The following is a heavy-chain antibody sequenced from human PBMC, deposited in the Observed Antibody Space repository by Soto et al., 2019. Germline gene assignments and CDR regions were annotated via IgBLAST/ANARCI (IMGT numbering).Heavy chain of an antibody. CDR1: GGSISSSRYY. Sequence: SETLSLTCAVSGGSISSSRYYWGRIRQHPGKGLEWIGNIYYSGSTYYNPSLKSRVTISVDTSKNQFSLKLSSVTAADTAVYYRARSPQEPPPIFDYWGQGTLVTVSS. V-gene: IGHV4-39*07. J-gene: IGHJ4*02. D-gene: IGHD1-26*01. CDR3: ARSPQEPPPIFDY. CDR2: IYYSGST.